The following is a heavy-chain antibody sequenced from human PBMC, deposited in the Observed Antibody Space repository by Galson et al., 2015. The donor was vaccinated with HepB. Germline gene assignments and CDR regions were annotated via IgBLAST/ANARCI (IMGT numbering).Heavy chain of an antibody. Sequence: SVKVSCKASGYTFTGYYMHWVRQAPGQGLEWMGRINPNSGGTNYAQKFQGRVTMTRDTSISTAYMELSRLRSDDTAVYYCARDQGYIVVVVAATIDAFDIWGQGTMVTVSS. J-gene: IGHJ3*02. CDR1: GYTFTGYY. V-gene: IGHV1-2*06. CDR3: ARDQGYIVVVVAATIDAFDI. D-gene: IGHD2-15*01. CDR2: INPNSGGT.